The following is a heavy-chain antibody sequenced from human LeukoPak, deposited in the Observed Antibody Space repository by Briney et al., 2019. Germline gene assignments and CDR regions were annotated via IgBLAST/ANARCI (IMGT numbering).Heavy chain of an antibody. CDR2: ISYDGSNT. CDR3: AKEGDISSSWYLSNYFDY. Sequence: GGSLRLSCAASGFTFRTYGMHWVRPPPGKGLEWVAVISYDGSNTYYADSVKGRFTISRDNYKNTLYLQMDSLRAEDTAVYYCAKEGDISSSWYLSNYFDYWGQGTLVTVSS. CDR1: GFTFRTYG. D-gene: IGHD6-13*01. V-gene: IGHV3-30*18. J-gene: IGHJ4*02.